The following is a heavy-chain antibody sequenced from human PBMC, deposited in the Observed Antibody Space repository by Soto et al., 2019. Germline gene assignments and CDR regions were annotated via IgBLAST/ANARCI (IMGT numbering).Heavy chain of an antibody. D-gene: IGHD3-22*01. Sequence: EASVKVSCKASGGTFSSYAISWVRQAPGQGLEWMGGIIPIFGTANYAQKFQGRVTITADESTSTAYMELSSLRSEDTAVYYCARLLPYYYYYYGMDVWGQGTTVTVSS. CDR2: IIPIFGTA. J-gene: IGHJ6*02. CDR1: GGTFSSYA. V-gene: IGHV1-69*13. CDR3: ARLLPYYYYYYGMDV.